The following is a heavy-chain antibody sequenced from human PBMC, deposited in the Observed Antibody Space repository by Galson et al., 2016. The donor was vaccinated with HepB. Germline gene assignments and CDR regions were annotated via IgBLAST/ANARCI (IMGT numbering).Heavy chain of an antibody. CDR3: ARGGPFSTSWYLDF. Sequence: SLRLSCAVSGFDFNEYGMHWIRQAPGKGLEWVAFISYDDNKKYFADSVKGRFTISRDSSRNTLYLQMNSLRAEDTAVYYCARGGPFSTSWYLDFWGQGTLLTVSS. V-gene: IGHV3-33*05. D-gene: IGHD6-13*01. CDR1: GFDFNEYG. CDR2: ISYDDNKK. J-gene: IGHJ4*02.